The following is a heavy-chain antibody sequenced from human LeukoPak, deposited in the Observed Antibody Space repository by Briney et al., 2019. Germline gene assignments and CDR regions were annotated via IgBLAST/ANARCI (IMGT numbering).Heavy chain of an antibody. CDR2: INHSGST. CDR3: ARGRNGYYDSSGYYFDY. D-gene: IGHD3-22*01. V-gene: IGHV4-34*01. J-gene: IGHJ4*02. Sequence: ASETLSLTCAVYGGSFSGYYWSWIRQPPGKGLEWIGEINHSGSTNYNPSLKSRVTISVDTSKNQFSLKLSSVTAADTAVYYCARGRNGYYDSSGYYFDYWGQGTLVTVSS. CDR1: GGSFSGYY.